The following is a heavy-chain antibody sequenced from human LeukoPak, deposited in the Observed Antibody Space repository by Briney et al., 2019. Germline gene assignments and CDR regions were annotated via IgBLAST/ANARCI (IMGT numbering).Heavy chain of an antibody. Sequence: ASVKFSCKASGYTFTEHFIHWVRQAPGQGLQYMGWIHPASANTVYAQMFHGRVTLTRDTPATTTYMELSGLRSDDTAVYYCARDLRPANLWGQGILASVSS. CDR2: IHPASANT. CDR3: ARDLRPANL. V-gene: IGHV1-2*02. CDR1: GYTFTEHF. D-gene: IGHD1-7*01. J-gene: IGHJ4*02.